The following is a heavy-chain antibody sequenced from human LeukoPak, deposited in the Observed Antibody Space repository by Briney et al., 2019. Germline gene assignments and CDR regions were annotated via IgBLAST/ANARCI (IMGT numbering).Heavy chain of an antibody. CDR1: GFTFSSYS. CDR2: ISSSSSYI. CDR3: ARGSWFGP. Sequence: GGSLRLSCAASGFTFSSYSMNWVRQAPGKGLECVSSISSSSSYIYYAHSVKGRVTISRDKAKNTLYLQMNSLRAEDTAGYYCARGSWFGPWGQGTLVTVSS. V-gene: IGHV3-21*01. J-gene: IGHJ5*02. D-gene: IGHD2-15*01.